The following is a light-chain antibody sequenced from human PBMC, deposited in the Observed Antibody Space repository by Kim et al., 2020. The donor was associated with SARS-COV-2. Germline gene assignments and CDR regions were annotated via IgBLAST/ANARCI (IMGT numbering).Light chain of an antibody. V-gene: IGLV3-1*01. CDR1: ELGDKY. CDR3: QAWDRRTVI. Sequence: SYELTQPPSVSVFPGQTATIACAGDELGDKYACWYQQKPGQSPVLVIYEGTERPSGIPERFSGSKSGTTATLPISGTQTLDEADYYCQAWDRRTVIFGGGTQLTV. J-gene: IGLJ2*01. CDR2: EGT.